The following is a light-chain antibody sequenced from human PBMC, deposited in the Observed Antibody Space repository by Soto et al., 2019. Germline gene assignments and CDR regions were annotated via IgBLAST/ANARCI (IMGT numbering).Light chain of an antibody. CDR3: QQFSSYPLT. V-gene: IGKV3-20*01. CDR2: DAS. CDR1: QTISSTY. J-gene: IGKJ4*01. Sequence: EIVLTQSPGTLSLSPGDRATLSCRASQTISSTYLAWYQQKPGQAPRLLIYDASSRATGIPDRFSGGGSGTDFTLTISRLEPEDFAVYYCQQFSSYPLTFGGGTKVDIK.